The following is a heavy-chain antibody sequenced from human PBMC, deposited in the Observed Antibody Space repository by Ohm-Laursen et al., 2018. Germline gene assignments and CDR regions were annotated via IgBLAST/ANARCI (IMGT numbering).Heavy chain of an antibody. CDR3: ARGPPAGAFDI. D-gene: IGHD6-13*01. CDR2: IKDDGTQK. V-gene: IGHV3-7*01. Sequence: SLRLSCSASGFTLSNYWMTWVRQAPGKGLEWVATIKDDGTQKYYLDSVKGRFTISRDNSKNTLYLQMNSLRAEDTAMYYCARGPPAGAFDIWGQGTMVTVSS. CDR1: GFTLSNYW. J-gene: IGHJ3*02.